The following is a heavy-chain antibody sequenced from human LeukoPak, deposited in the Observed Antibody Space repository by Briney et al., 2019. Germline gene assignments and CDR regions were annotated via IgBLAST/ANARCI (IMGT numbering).Heavy chain of an antibody. J-gene: IGHJ4*02. CDR2: IIPIFGTA. Sequence: ASVKVSCKASGGTFSSYAISWVRQAPGQGLEWMGGIIPIFGTANYAQKFQGGVTITADESTSTAYMELSSLRSEDTAVYYCARGNDFWSGRFDYWGQGTLVTVSS. D-gene: IGHD3-3*01. CDR3: ARGNDFWSGRFDY. V-gene: IGHV1-69*13. CDR1: GGTFSSYA.